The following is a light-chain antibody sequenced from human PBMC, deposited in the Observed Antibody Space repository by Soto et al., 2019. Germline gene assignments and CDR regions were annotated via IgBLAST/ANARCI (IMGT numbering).Light chain of an antibody. CDR1: ETLNDN. V-gene: IGKV3-20*01. CDR2: DAS. Sequence: EIVLTQSPASLSLSPGERATFSCRASETLNDNLAWYHQKPGQPPRVLIYDASTRATGLPDRFSGSGSGTDFTLSVTRLEPEDFAVYYCHQYAVSPLTFGGGTTVEIK. CDR3: HQYAVSPLT. J-gene: IGKJ4*01.